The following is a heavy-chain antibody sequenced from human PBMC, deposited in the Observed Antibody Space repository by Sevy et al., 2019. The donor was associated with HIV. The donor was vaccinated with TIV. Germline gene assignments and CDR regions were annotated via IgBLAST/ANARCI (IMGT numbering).Heavy chain of an antibody. Sequence: GGSLRLSCVTSGFTFSSYAMSWVRQTPGKGLEWVSAIGGSADYTYYADSVKGRFTISRDNAKNSLYLQMNSLRDEDTAVYYCARERKMYDSSGYYFHFDYWGQGTLVTVSS. D-gene: IGHD3-22*01. CDR2: IGGSADYT. V-gene: IGHV3-23*01. CDR1: GFTFSSYA. J-gene: IGHJ4*02. CDR3: ARERKMYDSSGYYFHFDY.